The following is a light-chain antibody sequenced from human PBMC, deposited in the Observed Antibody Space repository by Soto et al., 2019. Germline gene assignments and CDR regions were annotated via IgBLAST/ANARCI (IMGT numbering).Light chain of an antibody. CDR3: HQYGSSPWT. Sequence: EVVLTQSPGTLSLSPGERDTLSCRASQGGASIYLAWYQQKRGQAPRLLFYGASSRATGVPYRFSGSGSGTDFTLTISRLEPEDFGVYYCHQYGSSPWTSGQGTKVEIK. V-gene: IGKV3-20*01. CDR2: GAS. J-gene: IGKJ1*01. CDR1: QGGASIY.